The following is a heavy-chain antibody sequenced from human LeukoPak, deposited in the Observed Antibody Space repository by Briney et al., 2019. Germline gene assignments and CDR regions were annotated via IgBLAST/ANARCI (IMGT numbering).Heavy chain of an antibody. D-gene: IGHD3-3*01. Sequence: GGSLRLSCAASGFTVSSNYMSWVRQAPGKGLEWVSIIYSGGSTYYADSVKGRFTISRDDSKNTLYLQMNSLRAEDTAVYYCAKGETYYDFWSGYSSYYYGMDAWGQGTTVTVSS. J-gene: IGHJ6*02. CDR1: GFTVSSNY. CDR3: AKGETYYDFWSGYSSYYYGMDA. CDR2: IYSGGST. V-gene: IGHV3-53*01.